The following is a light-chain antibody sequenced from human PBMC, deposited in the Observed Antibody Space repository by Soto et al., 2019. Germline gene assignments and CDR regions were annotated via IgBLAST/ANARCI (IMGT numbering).Light chain of an antibody. Sequence: EIVLTQSPGTLSLSPGERATLSCRASQSVSSSYLAWYQQKPGQAPRLLIYGASGRATGIPDRFSGSGSGTEFTLTISRLEPEDFAVYYCQQYPGYTVGQGTKLEIK. CDR2: GAS. CDR3: QQYPGYT. CDR1: QSVSSSY. J-gene: IGKJ2*01. V-gene: IGKV3-20*01.